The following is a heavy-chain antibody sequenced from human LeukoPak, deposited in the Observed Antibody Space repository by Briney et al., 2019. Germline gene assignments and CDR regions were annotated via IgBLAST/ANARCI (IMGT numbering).Heavy chain of an antibody. Sequence: PSETLSLTCTVSGGSISSYYWSWIRQPPGKGLEGIGYIYYSGSTNYNPSLKSRVTISVDTSKNHFSLKLSSVTAADTAVYYCARRRYMAGYFDYWGQGTLVTVSS. CDR3: ARRRYMAGYFDY. CDR2: IYYSGST. D-gene: IGHD3-16*02. V-gene: IGHV4-59*08. J-gene: IGHJ4*02. CDR1: GGSISSYY.